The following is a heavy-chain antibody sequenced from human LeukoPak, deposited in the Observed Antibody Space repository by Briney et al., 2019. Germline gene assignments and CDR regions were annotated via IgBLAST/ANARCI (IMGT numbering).Heavy chain of an antibody. Sequence: GGSLRLSCAASGFTFSDYYMSWIRQAPGKGLEWVSYISSSGSTIYYADSVKGRFTISRDNAKNSLYLQMNSLGAEDTAVYYCARDRYYDSSGYPSFDYWGQGTLVTVSS. V-gene: IGHV3-11*01. CDR2: ISSSGSTI. CDR3: ARDRYYDSSGYPSFDY. J-gene: IGHJ4*02. D-gene: IGHD3-22*01. CDR1: GFTFSDYY.